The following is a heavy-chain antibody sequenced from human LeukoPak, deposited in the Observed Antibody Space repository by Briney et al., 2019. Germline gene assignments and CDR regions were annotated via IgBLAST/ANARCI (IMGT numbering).Heavy chain of an antibody. D-gene: IGHD6-13*01. Sequence: PGGSLRLSCAASGFTFSSYSMNWVRQAPGKGLEWVSSISSSSSYIYYADSVKGRFTISRDNAKNSLYLQMNSLRAGDTAVYYCASTPDSSSWYYFDYWGQGTLVTVSS. CDR3: ASTPDSSSWYYFDY. CDR1: GFTFSSYS. J-gene: IGHJ4*02. CDR2: ISSSSSYI. V-gene: IGHV3-21*01.